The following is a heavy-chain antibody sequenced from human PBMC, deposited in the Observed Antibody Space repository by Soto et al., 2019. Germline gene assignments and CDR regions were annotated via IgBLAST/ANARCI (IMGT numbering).Heavy chain of an antibody. J-gene: IGHJ6*03. V-gene: IGHV4-34*01. Sequence: SETLSLTSVVSGVSLIDYFWSWIRQPPGMALEWIGEINHLGSINYNPSLKSRVTMSVDTSKNQFSLTLNSVTAADTATYFCARGGISHWAYFYYMDVWDRGTTVTVSS. CDR2: INHLGSI. D-gene: IGHD2-21*01. CDR3: ARGGISHWAYFYYMDV. CDR1: GVSLIDYF.